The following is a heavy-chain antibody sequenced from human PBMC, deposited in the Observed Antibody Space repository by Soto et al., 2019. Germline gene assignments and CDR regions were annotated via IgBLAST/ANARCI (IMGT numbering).Heavy chain of an antibody. D-gene: IGHD2-21*02. J-gene: IGHJ6*02. Sequence: SETLSLTCTVSGGSFGTYYWSWIRQPPGKGLEWIGYMYYTGNTNYNPSFKSRVTISVDTSKNQFSLKLNSVTAADTAVYYCARDLWGYCGTDCYPLDVWGQGTTVTVSS. CDR3: ARDLWGYCGTDCYPLDV. V-gene: IGHV4-59*01. CDR2: MYYTGNT. CDR1: GGSFGTYY.